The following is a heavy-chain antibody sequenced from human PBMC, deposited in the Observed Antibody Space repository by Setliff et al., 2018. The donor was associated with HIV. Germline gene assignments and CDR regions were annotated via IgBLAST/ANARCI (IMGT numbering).Heavy chain of an antibody. J-gene: IGHJ4*02. CDR2: ISRFFNTT. D-gene: IGHD3-16*01. V-gene: IGHV1-69*13. Sequence: VKVSCKASGDTYRNYAVNWVRQAPGQGLEWMGAISRFFNTTTYAHNFQGRVTITADESRSTGYMELRSLRSDDTAVYFCARGWGSPRDSQVRYISLDHWGQGSLVTVSS. CDR3: ARGWGSPRDSQVRYISLDH. CDR1: GDTYRNYA.